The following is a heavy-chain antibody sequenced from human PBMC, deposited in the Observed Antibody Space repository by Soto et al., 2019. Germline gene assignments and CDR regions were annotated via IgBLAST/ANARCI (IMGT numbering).Heavy chain of an antibody. D-gene: IGHD1-26*01. J-gene: IGHJ6*02. CDR2: IYYSGST. CDR1: GGSISSSSYY. CDR3: ASLGATRYYYYGMDV. Sequence: SETLSLTCTVSGGSISSSSYYWGWIRQPPGKGLEWIGSIYYSGSTYYNPSLKSRVTISVDTSKNQFSLKLSSVTAADTAVYYCASLGATRYYYYGMDVWGQGTTVTVSS. V-gene: IGHV4-39*01.